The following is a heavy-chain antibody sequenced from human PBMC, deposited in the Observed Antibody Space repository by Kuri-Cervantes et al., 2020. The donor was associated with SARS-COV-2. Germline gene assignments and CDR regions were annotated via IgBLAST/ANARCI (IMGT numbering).Heavy chain of an antibody. Sequence: GESLKISCAASGFTFSSYSMNWVRQAPGKGLEWVSSISSSSSYIYYADSVKGRFTISRDNARNSLYLQMNSLRVGDTALYYCARAYGDYVFREGLDSWGQGTLVTVSS. CDR3: ARAYGDYVFREGLDS. CDR1: GFTFSSYS. J-gene: IGHJ4*02. CDR2: ISSSSSYI. D-gene: IGHD4-17*01. V-gene: IGHV3-21*06.